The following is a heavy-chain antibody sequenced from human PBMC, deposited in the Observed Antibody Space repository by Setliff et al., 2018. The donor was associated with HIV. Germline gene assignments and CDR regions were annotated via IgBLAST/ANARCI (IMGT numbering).Heavy chain of an antibody. CDR2: IKQDGSDK. CDR3: AKTFYYDSSGNHNFEY. J-gene: IGHJ4*02. CDR1: GFAFSGHQ. Sequence: GGSLRLSCAASGFAFSGHQMSWVRQAPGKGLEWVAKIKQDGSDKYYVDSVKGRFTISRDNAKNSLYLQMNSLRAEDTAMYYCAKTFYYDSSGNHNFEYWGQGTLVTVSS. V-gene: IGHV3-7*01. D-gene: IGHD3-22*01.